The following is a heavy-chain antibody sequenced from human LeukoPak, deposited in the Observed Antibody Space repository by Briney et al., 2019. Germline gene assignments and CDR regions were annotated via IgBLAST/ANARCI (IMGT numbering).Heavy chain of an antibody. Sequence: GGSLRLSCSASGFTFSSYAMHWVRQAPGKGLEYVSAISSNGGSTYYADSVKGRFAISRDNSKNTLYLQMSSLRAEDTAVYYCVTTYYYGSGSYLYYYYGMDVWGQGTRSPSP. CDR2: ISSNGGST. V-gene: IGHV3-64D*06. CDR1: GFTFSSYA. D-gene: IGHD3-10*01. CDR3: VTTYYYGSGSYLYYYYGMDV. J-gene: IGHJ6*02.